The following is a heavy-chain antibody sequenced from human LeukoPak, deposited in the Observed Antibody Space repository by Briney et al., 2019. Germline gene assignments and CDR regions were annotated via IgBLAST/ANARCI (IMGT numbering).Heavy chain of an antibody. D-gene: IGHD6-13*01. CDR3: ARVPQARGVLWYSSSWYYFDY. J-gene: IGHJ4*02. Sequence: ASVKVSCKASGYTFTSYGISWVRHAPGQGLEWMGWISAYNGNTNYAQKLQGRVTMTTDTSTSTAYMELRSLRSDDTAVYYCARVPQARGVLWYSSSWYYFDYWGQGTLVTVSS. CDR1: GYTFTSYG. CDR2: ISAYNGNT. V-gene: IGHV1-18*01.